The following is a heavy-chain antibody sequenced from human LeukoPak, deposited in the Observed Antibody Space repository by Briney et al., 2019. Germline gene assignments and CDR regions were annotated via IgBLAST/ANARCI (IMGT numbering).Heavy chain of an antibody. CDR1: GFTFSSYG. D-gene: IGHD6-19*01. Sequence: GGSLRLSCAASGFTFSSYGMHWVRQAPGKGLEWVAVISYDGSNKYYADSVKGRFTISRDNSKNTLYLQMNSLRAEDTAVYYCGKDGEQWLVEGYFDYWGQGTLVTVSS. CDR2: ISYDGSNK. J-gene: IGHJ4*02. V-gene: IGHV3-30*18. CDR3: GKDGEQWLVEGYFDY.